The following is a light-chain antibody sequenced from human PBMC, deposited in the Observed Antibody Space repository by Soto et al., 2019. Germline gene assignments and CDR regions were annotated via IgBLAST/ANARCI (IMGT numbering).Light chain of an antibody. V-gene: IGKV1-5*01. CDR3: QHYSSNSGT. CDR1: QRMSGF. Sequence: DIQMTQSPSTLSASVGDRVTITCRASQRMSGFLAWYQQKPGKAPQLLISDASSLESGVPSRFSGGGSGTAFTLTISSLQPEDFATSYCQHYSSNSGTVGPGTKVDIK. CDR2: DAS. J-gene: IGKJ1*01.